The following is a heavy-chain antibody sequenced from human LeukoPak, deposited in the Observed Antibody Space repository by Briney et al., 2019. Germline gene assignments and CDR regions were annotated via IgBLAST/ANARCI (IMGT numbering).Heavy chain of an antibody. J-gene: IGHJ4*02. Sequence: SETLSLTCAVYGGSFSGYYWSWIRQPPGKGLEWIGEINHSGSANYNPSLKSRVTISVDTSKNQFSLKLSSVTAADTAVYYCARGRGYPLRFLEWLSPDFDYWGQGTLVTVSS. CDR2: INHSGSA. CDR1: GGSFSGYY. D-gene: IGHD3-3*01. CDR3: ARGRGYPLRFLEWLSPDFDY. V-gene: IGHV4-34*01.